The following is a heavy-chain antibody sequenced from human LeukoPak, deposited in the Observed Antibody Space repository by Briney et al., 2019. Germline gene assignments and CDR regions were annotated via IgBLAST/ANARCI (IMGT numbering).Heavy chain of an antibody. J-gene: IGHJ6*03. CDR3: ATGDLRVSGLDYDYMDV. CDR1: GGTFSSYA. V-gene: IGHV1-69*01. Sequence: SVKVSCKASGGTFSSYAISWVRQAPGQGLEWMGGIIPIFGTANYAQKFQGRVTITADESTSTAYMELSSLRSEDTAVYYCATGDLRVSGLDYDYMDVWGKGTTVTISS. D-gene: IGHD3-16*01. CDR2: IIPIFGTA.